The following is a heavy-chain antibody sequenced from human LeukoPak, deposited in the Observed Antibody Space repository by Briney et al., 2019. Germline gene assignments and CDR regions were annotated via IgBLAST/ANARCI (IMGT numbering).Heavy chain of an antibody. D-gene: IGHD3-22*01. J-gene: IGHJ4*02. Sequence: SENLSLTCTVSGGSISSYYWSWIRQPPGKGLEWIGYIYYSGSTNYNPSLKSRVTISVDTSKNQFSLKLSSVTAADTAVYYCARGITMIVVWGQGTLVTVSS. CDR3: ARGITMIVV. CDR1: GGSISSYY. V-gene: IGHV4-59*01. CDR2: IYYSGST.